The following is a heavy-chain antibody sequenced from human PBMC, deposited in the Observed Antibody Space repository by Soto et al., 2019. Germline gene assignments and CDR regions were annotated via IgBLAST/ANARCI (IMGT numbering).Heavy chain of an antibody. D-gene: IGHD1-1*01. CDR2: IYPGDFDT. J-gene: IGHJ4*02. V-gene: IGHV5-51*01. CDR1: GYKFSAYW. CDR3: ARRPQKAYDPIDY. Sequence: PGESLKISFMTSGYKFSAYWIAWVRQRPGKGLEWMGIIYPGDFDTRYSPSFEGQVTISVDRSTNTAHLQWSSLKASDTAIYYCARRPQKAYDPIDYWGQGTLVTSPQ.